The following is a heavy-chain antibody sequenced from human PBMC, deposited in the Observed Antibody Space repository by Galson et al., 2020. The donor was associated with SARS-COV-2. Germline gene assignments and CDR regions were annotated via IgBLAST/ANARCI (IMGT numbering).Heavy chain of an antibody. CDR1: GFTFSSYS. V-gene: IGHV3-21*01. CDR3: ARDSRYGVAAAYYGLDV. D-gene: IGHD6-13*01. J-gene: IGHJ6*02. CDR2: ISSTSFYI. Sequence: GGSLRLSCTASGFTFSSYSINWVRQAPGKGLEWVSSISSTSFYIYYADSVKGRFTISRDNAKNSLYLQMNSLRAEDTAVYYCARDSRYGVAAAYYGLDVWGQGTTVTVSS.